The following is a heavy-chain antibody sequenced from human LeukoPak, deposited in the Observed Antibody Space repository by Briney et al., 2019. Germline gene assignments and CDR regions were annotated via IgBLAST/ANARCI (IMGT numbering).Heavy chain of an antibody. V-gene: IGHV4-38-2*01. CDR2: IYHSGST. Sequence: KPPETLSLTCAVSGYSISRGYYWGWIRQPPGKGLEGIGSIYHSGSTYYNPSLKTPVTLSGNTSKNQFVLKLSSVTAADTAVYYCARPPAPYGSGSFFDYWGQGTLVTVSS. CDR3: ARPPAPYGSGSFFDY. CDR1: GYSISRGYY. D-gene: IGHD3-10*01. J-gene: IGHJ4*02.